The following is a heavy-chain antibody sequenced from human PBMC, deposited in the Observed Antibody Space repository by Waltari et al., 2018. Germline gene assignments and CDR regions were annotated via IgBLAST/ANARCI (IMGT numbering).Heavy chain of an antibody. CDR1: GFTFSSSD. D-gene: IGHD2-15*01. V-gene: IGHV3-48*02. CDR2: ISSGSDTI. Sequence: EVQLVESGGGLVQPGGSLRLSCAASGFTFSSSDMNWVRQAPGKGLEWVSSISSGSDTIYYADSVKGRFTISRDNAKNSLYLHMNSLRDEDTAIYYCTREGVVVAATLDYWGQGTLVTISS. CDR3: TREGVVVAATLDY. J-gene: IGHJ4*02.